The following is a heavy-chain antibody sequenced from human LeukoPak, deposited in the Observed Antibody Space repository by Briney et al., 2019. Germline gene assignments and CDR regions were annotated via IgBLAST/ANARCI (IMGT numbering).Heavy chain of an antibody. CDR3: AGSRDGYNYIGDY. CDR1: GFTFSNYW. Sequence: PGGSLRLSCAASGFTFSNYWMHWVRQAPGKGLVWVSRINSDGSTTSYADSVKGRFTISRDNAKNTLYLQMNSLRAEDTAVYYCAGSRDGYNYIGDYWGQGTLVTVSS. D-gene: IGHD5-24*01. V-gene: IGHV3-74*01. CDR2: INSDGSTT. J-gene: IGHJ4*02.